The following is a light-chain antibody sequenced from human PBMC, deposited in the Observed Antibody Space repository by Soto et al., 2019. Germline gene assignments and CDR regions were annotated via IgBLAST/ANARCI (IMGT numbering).Light chain of an antibody. J-gene: IGKJ4*01. CDR1: QSVSSY. V-gene: IGKV3-11*01. Sequence: EIVLTQSPATLSLSPGERATLSCRASQSVSSYLAWYQQKPGQAPRLLIYGASNRATGIPARFSGSGSGTDFTLTISSLEPEDFEVYYCQQSSNWPRTLGGGTKVDIK. CDR2: GAS. CDR3: QQSSNWPRT.